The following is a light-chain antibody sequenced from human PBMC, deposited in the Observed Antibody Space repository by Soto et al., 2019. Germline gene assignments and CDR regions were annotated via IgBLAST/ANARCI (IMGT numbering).Light chain of an antibody. CDR3: QQYNKWPRT. Sequence: EIVMTQSPATLSVSPGERATLSCRASQSISDNLAWYQQKPGQAPRLLIYGASTGATSIPARFSGSGSGTEFTLTISSLQSEDFAIYSCQQYNKWPRTFGGGTKVEIK. V-gene: IGKV3-15*01. CDR2: GAS. J-gene: IGKJ4*01. CDR1: QSISDN.